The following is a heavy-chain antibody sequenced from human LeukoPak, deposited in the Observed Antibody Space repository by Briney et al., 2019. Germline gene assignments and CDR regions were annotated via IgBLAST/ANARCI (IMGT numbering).Heavy chain of an antibody. CDR1: GGSISNYY. J-gene: IGHJ6*02. CDR2: IYYSGST. Sequence: SETLSLTCTVSGGSISNYYWSWIRQPPGKGLEWVGYIYYSGSTIYNPSLKSRVTISVDTSKNQFSLKLSSVTAADTAVYYCARVGGTNYYYYGMDVWGQGTTVTVSS. D-gene: IGHD1-26*01. CDR3: ARVGGTNYYYYGMDV. V-gene: IGHV4-59*01.